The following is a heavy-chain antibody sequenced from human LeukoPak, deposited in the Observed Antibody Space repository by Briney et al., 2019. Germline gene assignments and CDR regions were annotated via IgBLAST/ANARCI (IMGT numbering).Heavy chain of an antibody. CDR1: GGSFSGYY. CDR3: AGGFRYYYDSSGYPN. J-gene: IGHJ4*02. D-gene: IGHD3-22*01. Sequence: PSETLSLTCAVYGGSFSGYYWSWIRQPPGKGLEWIGEINHSGSTNYNPSLKSRVTISVDTSKNQFSLKLSSVTAADTAVYYCAGGFRYYYDSSGYPNWGQGTLVTVSS. CDR2: INHSGST. V-gene: IGHV4-34*01.